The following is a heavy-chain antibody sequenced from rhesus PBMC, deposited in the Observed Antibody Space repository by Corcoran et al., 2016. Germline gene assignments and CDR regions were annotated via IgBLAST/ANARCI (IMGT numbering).Heavy chain of an antibody. CDR1: GFTCSSHG. CDR3: AKDSGYSGFDF. D-gene: IGHD6-25*01. Sequence: EVQLVETGGGLVKPGGSLQLPWAASGFTCSSHGRSGDGKALEWVSAINSGGGSTYYADSVKGRFTISRDNSKNTLSLQMNSLRAEDTAVYYCAKDSGYSGFDFWGQGLRVTVSS. V-gene: IGHV3S5*01. J-gene: IGHJ3*01. CDR2: INSGGGST.